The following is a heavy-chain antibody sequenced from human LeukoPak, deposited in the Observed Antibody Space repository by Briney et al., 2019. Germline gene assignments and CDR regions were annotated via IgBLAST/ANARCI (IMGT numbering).Heavy chain of an antibody. V-gene: IGHV1-69*13. CDR1: GGTFSSYA. D-gene: IGHD6-19*01. CDR2: IIPIFGTA. J-gene: IGHJ4*02. Sequence: ASVKVSCKASGGTFSSYAISWVRQAPGQGLEWMGGIIPIFGTANYAQKFQGRVTITAVESTSTAYMELSSLRSEDTAVYYCARDKGPDAAGPFDYWGQGTLVTVSS. CDR3: ARDKGPDAAGPFDY.